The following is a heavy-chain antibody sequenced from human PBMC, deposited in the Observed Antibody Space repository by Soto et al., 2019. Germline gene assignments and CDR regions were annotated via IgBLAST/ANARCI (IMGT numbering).Heavy chain of an antibody. D-gene: IGHD4-17*01. J-gene: IGHJ4*02. CDR2: ISWNSGSI. V-gene: IGHV3-9*01. CDR3: AKGLDYGDSRGGFDY. Sequence: PGGSLRLSCAASGFTFDDYAMHWVRQAPGKGLEWVSGISWNSGSIGYADSVKGRFTISRDNAKNSLYLQMNSLRAEDTALYYCAKGLDYGDSRGGFDYWGQGTLVTVSS. CDR1: GFTFDDYA.